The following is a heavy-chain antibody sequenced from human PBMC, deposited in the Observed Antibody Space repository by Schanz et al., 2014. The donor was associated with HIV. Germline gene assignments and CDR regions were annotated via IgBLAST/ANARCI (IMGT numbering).Heavy chain of an antibody. CDR2: ISYDGSNK. D-gene: IGHD3-10*01. CDR3: ARDGHGSGSNDF. Sequence: QVQLVESGGGVVQPGRSLRLSCAASGFTFSSYAMHWVRQAPGKGLEWVAVISYDGSNKNYADSVKGRFTISRDTSKSTVYLQMNSLRIEDTGVFYCARDGHGSGSNDFWGQGTLVTVSS. J-gene: IGHJ4*02. V-gene: IGHV3-30-3*01. CDR1: GFTFSSYA.